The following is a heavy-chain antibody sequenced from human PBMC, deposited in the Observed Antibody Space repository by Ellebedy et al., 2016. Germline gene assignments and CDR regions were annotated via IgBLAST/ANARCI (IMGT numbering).Heavy chain of an antibody. CDR3: ASARESNDY. Sequence: GGSLRLSCAASGFTVSTNYVTWVRQAPGKGLEWVPAIYSGAQTYYADSVKGRFTISRDNSKNTVYLQMNSLRVEDTAVYYCASARESNDYWGQGTLVTVFS. CDR1: GFTVSTNY. V-gene: IGHV3-66*01. D-gene: IGHD3-10*01. J-gene: IGHJ4*02. CDR2: IYSGAQT.